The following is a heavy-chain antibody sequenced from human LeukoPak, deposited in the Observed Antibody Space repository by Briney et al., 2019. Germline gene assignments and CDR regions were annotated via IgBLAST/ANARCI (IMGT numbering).Heavy chain of an antibody. CDR3: ARADGVGVATPYFQH. D-gene: IGHD6-19*01. Sequence: GGSLRLSCAASGFTFSDYWMGWVRQAPGKGLEWVANINQDGSEKHYLDSVRGRFTISRDNAKNSLYLQMNSLRAEDTAVYYCARADGVGVATPYFQHWGQGTLVTVSS. V-gene: IGHV3-7*01. CDR2: INQDGSEK. CDR1: GFTFSDYW. J-gene: IGHJ1*01.